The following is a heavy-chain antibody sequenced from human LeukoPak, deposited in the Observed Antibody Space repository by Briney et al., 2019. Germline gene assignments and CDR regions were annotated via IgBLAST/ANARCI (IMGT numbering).Heavy chain of an antibody. D-gene: IGHD3-3*01. CDR3: ARDSNFWSGYQGY. J-gene: IGHJ4*02. CDR2: ISAYNGNT. V-gene: IGHV1-18*01. CDR1: GGTFSSYA. Sequence: ASVKVACKASGGTFSSYAISWVRQAPGQGLEWMGWISAYNGNTNYAQKLQGRVTMTTDTSTSTAYMELRSLRSDDTAVYYCARDSNFWSGYQGYWGQGTLVTVSS.